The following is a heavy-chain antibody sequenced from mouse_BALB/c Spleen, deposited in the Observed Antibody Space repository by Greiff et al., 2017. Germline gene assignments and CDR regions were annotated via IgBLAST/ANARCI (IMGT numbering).Heavy chain of an antibody. CDR3: ARYGDPFYAMDY. CDR1: GFTFSDYG. V-gene: IGHV5-15*02. Sequence: EVKVVESGGGLVQPGGSRKLSCAASGFTFSDYGMSWVRQAPGKGPEWVAFISNLAYSIYYADTVTGRFTISRENAKNTLYLEMSSLRSEDTAMYYCARYGDPFYAMDYWGQGTSVTVSS. CDR2: ISNLAYSI. J-gene: IGHJ4*01. D-gene: IGHD1-2*01.